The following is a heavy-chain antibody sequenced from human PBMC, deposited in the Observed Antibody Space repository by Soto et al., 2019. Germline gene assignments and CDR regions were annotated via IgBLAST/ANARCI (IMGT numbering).Heavy chain of an antibody. CDR2: ISAYNGNT. CDR3: ARAVGVVITDNWFDP. J-gene: IGHJ5*02. Sequence: ASVKVSCKASGYTFTSYGISWVRQAPGQGLEWMGWISAYNGNTNYAQKLQGRVTMTTDTSTSTAYMELRSLRSDDTAVYYCARAVGVVITDNWFDPWGQGTLVTSPQ. D-gene: IGHD3-3*01. V-gene: IGHV1-18*01. CDR1: GYTFTSYG.